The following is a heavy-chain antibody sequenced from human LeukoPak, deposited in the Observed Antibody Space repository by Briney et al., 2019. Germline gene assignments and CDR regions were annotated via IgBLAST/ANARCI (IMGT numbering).Heavy chain of an antibody. CDR1: GYSCTTCW. Sequence: GESLLISCKASGYSCTTCWIGWVRQMPGKGLEWMGIIYPGDSDTRYSPSFQGQVTMSADKSINTAYLQWSSLKASDTAMYYCARRQGCSSTSCPPDYWGQATEATVSS. V-gene: IGHV5-51*01. CDR3: ARRQGCSSTSCPPDY. J-gene: IGHJ4*02. D-gene: IGHD2-2*01. CDR2: IYPGDSDT.